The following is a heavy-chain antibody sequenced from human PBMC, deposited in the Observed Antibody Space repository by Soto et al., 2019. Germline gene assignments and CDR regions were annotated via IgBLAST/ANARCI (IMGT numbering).Heavy chain of an antibody. Sequence: PXESLNICFKSSGYRFTSYWIAWVRPIPGKGLEWMGIIFPSDSDTRYSPSFQGQVTISADRSTSTVFLQWASLKASDTAVYFCARKDKSGYFNWFDPWGQGTPVTVSS. CDR1: GYRFTSYW. D-gene: IGHD3-22*01. V-gene: IGHV5-51*01. CDR3: ARKDKSGYFNWFDP. J-gene: IGHJ5*02. CDR2: IFPSDSDT.